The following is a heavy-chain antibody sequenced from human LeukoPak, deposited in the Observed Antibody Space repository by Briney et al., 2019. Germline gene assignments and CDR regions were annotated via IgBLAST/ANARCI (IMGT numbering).Heavy chain of an antibody. CDR1: GFTFSSYS. D-gene: IGHD3-10*01. V-gene: IGHV3-21*01. CDR3: ARGLLWFGELLAGPFDY. J-gene: IGHJ4*02. CDR2: ISSSNNYM. Sequence: KPGGSLRLSCAASGFTFSSYSMNWVRQAPGKGLEWVSSISSSNNYMSYADSVKGRFTISRDNAKNSLYLQMNSLRAEDTAVYYCARGLLWFGELLAGPFDYWGQGTLVTVSS.